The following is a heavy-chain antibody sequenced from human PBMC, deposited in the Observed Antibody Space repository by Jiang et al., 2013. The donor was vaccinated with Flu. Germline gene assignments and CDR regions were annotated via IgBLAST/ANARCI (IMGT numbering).Heavy chain of an antibody. CDR1: GDSVSSNSAA. CDR3: ASGNYWFGS. V-gene: IGHV6-1*01. Sequence: QTLSLTCAISGDSVSSNSAAWVWIRQSRSRGLEWLGRTYYRSSWIYEYAESVKSRITIIPDTSKNQFSLKLNSMTPDDTAMYYCASGNYWFGSWGQGTLVTVSS. J-gene: IGHJ5*01. CDR2: TYYRSSWIY. D-gene: IGHD5-24*01.